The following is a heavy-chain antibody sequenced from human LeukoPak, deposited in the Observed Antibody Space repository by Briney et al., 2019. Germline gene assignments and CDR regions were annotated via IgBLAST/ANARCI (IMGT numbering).Heavy chain of an antibody. D-gene: IGHD2-2*02. V-gene: IGHV4-4*09. Sequence: PSETLSLTCTVTGGSISSYYWSWIRQPPGKGLEWIGYIYTSGSTNYNPSLQSRVPISVDTSKHQFSLKLSSVTAADTAVYYCARPHCSSTSCYTANWFDPWGQGTLVTVSS. CDR1: GGSISSYY. J-gene: IGHJ5*02. CDR2: IYTSGST. CDR3: ARPHCSSTSCYTANWFDP.